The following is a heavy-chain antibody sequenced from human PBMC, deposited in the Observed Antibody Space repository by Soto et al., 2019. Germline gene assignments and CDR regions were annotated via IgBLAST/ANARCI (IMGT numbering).Heavy chain of an antibody. V-gene: IGHV1-18*01. D-gene: IGHD6-13*01. CDR2: ISAYNGNT. J-gene: IGHJ6*02. CDR3: ARVLRGQQLPEVHYSYGMDV. Sequence: RASVKVSCKASGYTFTSYGISWVRQAPGQGLEWMGWISAYNGNTNYAQKLQGRVTMTTDTSTSTAYMELRSLRSDDTAVYYCARVLRGQQLPEVHYSYGMDVWGQGTTVTVS. CDR1: GYTFTSYG.